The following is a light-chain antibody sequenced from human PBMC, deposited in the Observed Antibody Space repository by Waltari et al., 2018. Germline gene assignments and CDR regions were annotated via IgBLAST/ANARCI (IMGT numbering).Light chain of an antibody. J-gene: IGLJ2*01. CDR3: YSVADKNVV. V-gene: IGLV3-27*01. Sequence: SYELTQPSSVSVSPGQTARITCSGDLLAKKYARWFQQKPGQAPVLVIYKDTERPSGVPERVSGSSSGTTVTLTISGAQVDDEADYYCYSVADKNVVFGGGTKLTVL. CDR2: KDT. CDR1: LLAKKY.